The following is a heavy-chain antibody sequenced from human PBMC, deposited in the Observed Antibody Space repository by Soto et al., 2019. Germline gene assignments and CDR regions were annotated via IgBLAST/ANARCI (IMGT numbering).Heavy chain of an antibody. CDR3: ARSYYYGSGSYYGGFYYYYGMDV. Sequence: SVKVSCKASGGTFSSYAISWVRQAPGQGLEWMGGIIPIFGTANYAQKFQGRVTITADESTSTAYMELSSLRSEDTAVYYCARSYYYGSGSYYGGFYYYYGMDVWGQGTTVTVSS. D-gene: IGHD3-10*01. CDR2: IIPIFGTA. V-gene: IGHV1-69*13. CDR1: GGTFSSYA. J-gene: IGHJ6*02.